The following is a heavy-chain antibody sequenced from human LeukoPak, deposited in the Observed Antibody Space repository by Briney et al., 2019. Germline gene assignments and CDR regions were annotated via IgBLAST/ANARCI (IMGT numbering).Heavy chain of an antibody. J-gene: IGHJ4*02. CDR2: FSTGGGST. Sequence: GGSLRLSCAASGFTFTTYAMTWVRQAPGKGLEWVSGFSTGGGSTNYADSVKGRFTISRDNSKNTLFLQMNSLRAEDTALYYCAKGSLWSFDYWGQGTLVTVSS. CDR3: AKGSLWSFDY. V-gene: IGHV3-23*01. CDR1: GFTFTTYA. D-gene: IGHD3-10*01.